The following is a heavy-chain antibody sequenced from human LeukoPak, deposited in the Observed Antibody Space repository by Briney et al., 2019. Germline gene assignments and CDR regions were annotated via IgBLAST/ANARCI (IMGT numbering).Heavy chain of an antibody. V-gene: IGHV4-4*02. CDR2: IHHSGST. J-gene: IGHJ6*02. CDR1: GGSISSSNW. Sequence: SETLSLTCAVSGGSISSSNWWTWVRQPPGKGLEWIGEIHHSGSTNCKPSLKSRVTMSLDKSANQFSLELNSVTATDTAVYYCARAAMFYDGSGYGHLDVWGHGTTVTVSS. D-gene: IGHD3-22*01. CDR3: ARAAMFYDGSGYGHLDV.